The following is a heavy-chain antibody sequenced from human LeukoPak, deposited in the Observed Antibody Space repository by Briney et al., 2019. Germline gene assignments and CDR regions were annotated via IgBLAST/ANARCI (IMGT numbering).Heavy chain of an antibody. CDR2: IYYSGST. CDR3: AGGSGDGQLFDY. D-gene: IGHD3-10*01. Sequence: SETLSLTCTVSGGSISSGDYYWSWIRQPPGKGLEWIGYIYYSGSTYYNPSLKSRVTISVDTSKNQFSLKLSSVTAADTAVYYCAGGSGDGQLFDYWGQGTLVTVSS. CDR1: GGSISSGDYY. J-gene: IGHJ4*02. V-gene: IGHV4-30-4*01.